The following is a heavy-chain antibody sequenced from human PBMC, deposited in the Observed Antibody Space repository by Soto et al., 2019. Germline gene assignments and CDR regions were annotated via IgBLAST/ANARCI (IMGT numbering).Heavy chain of an antibody. V-gene: IGHV3-9*01. CDR1: GFTFDDYA. Sequence: EVQLVESGGGLVQPGRSLRLSCAASGFTFDDYAMHWVRQAPGKGLEWVSGISWNSGSIGYADSVKGRFTISRDNAKNSLYLQMNSLRAEDTALYYCAKDWSKYYDFWSGYSPTLDYWGQGTLVTVSS. J-gene: IGHJ4*02. CDR2: ISWNSGSI. D-gene: IGHD3-3*01. CDR3: AKDWSKYYDFWSGYSPTLDY.